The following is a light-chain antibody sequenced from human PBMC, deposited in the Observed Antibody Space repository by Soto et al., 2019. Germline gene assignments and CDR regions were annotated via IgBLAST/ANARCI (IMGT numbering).Light chain of an antibody. CDR3: GSYTVRIYV. V-gene: IGLV2-14*01. Sequence: SVLTQPASVSGSPGQSITISCTGTSSDVGGSNYVSWYQQLPGKAPKLMIYEVSNRPSGVSSSFSGSKSGNTASLTISGPQAEDEAEYYCGSYTVRIYVFGTGTKVTV. CDR1: SSDVGGSNY. CDR2: EVS. J-gene: IGLJ1*01.